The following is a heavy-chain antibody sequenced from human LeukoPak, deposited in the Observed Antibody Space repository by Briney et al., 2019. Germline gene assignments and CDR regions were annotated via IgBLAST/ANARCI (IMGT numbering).Heavy chain of an antibody. J-gene: IGHJ6*03. CDR1: GGSISSGSYY. D-gene: IGHD3-10*01. CDR3: AGTNVYGSGSSPYYYYYYYMDV. CDR2: IYTSGST. V-gene: IGHV4-61*02. Sequence: SQTLSLTCTVSGGSISSGSYYWSWIRQPAGKGLEWIGRIYTSGSTNYNPSLKSRVTISVDTSKNQFSLKLSSVTAADTAVYYCAGTNVYGSGSSPYYYYYYYMDVWGKGTTVTISS.